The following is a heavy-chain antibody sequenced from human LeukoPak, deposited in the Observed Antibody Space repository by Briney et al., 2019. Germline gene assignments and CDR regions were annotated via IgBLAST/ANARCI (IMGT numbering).Heavy chain of an antibody. CDR1: GGSFSGYY. Sequence: SETLSLTCAVYGGSFSGYYWSWIRQPPGKGLEWIGEINHSGSTNYNPSLKSRVTISVDTSKNQFSLKLSSVTAADTAVYYCGSGEHVWGQGTTVTVSS. CDR2: INHSGST. V-gene: IGHV4-34*01. J-gene: IGHJ6*02. CDR3: GSGEHV.